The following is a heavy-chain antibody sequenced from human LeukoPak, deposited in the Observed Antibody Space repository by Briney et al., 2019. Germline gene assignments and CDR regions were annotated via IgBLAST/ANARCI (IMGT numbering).Heavy chain of an antibody. J-gene: IGHJ3*02. V-gene: IGHV3-30*02. Sequence: GGSLRLSCAASGFSFRSYAMHWARQGPGKGLEWVAFIRYDGSKKYYADSVKGRFTISRDNSKNTVYLQMVSLRADDTAIYYCTRGGYSNGYVRDDDGFDMWGQGTMVTVSS. CDR1: GFSFRSYA. D-gene: IGHD5-18*01. CDR3: TRGGYSNGYVRDDDGFDM. CDR2: IRYDGSKK.